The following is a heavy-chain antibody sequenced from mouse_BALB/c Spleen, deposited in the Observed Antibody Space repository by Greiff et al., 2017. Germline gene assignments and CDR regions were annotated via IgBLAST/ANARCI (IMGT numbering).Heavy chain of an antibody. D-gene: IGHD2-14*01. CDR1: GFTFSSYT. CDR3: TRARYDEYYFDY. J-gene: IGHJ2*01. V-gene: IGHV5-6-4*01. Sequence: EVQLVESGGGLVKPGGSLKLSCAASGFTFSSYTMSWVRQTPEKRLEWVATISSGGSYTYYPDSVKGRFTISRDNAKNTLYLQMSSLKSEDTAMYYCTRARYDEYYFDYWGQGTTLTVSS. CDR2: ISSGGSYT.